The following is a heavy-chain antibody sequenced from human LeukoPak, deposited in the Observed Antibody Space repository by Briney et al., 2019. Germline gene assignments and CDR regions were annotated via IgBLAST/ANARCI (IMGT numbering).Heavy chain of an antibody. J-gene: IGHJ3*02. V-gene: IGHV4-59*01. Sequence: SETLSLTCTVSGGSISSYYWSWIRQPPGKGLEWIGYVYYSGSTNYNPSLKSRVTISADTSKNQFSLRLTSVTAADTAVYYCARGLNNRKSGRRFDVFEIWGQGTMVTVSS. D-gene: IGHD1-14*01. CDR3: ARGLNNRKSGRRFDVFEI. CDR2: VYYSGST. CDR1: GGSISSYY.